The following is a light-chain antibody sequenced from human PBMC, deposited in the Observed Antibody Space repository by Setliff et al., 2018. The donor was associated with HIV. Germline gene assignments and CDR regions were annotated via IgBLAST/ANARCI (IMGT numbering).Light chain of an antibody. V-gene: IGLV2-14*01. CDR3: TSFTTTGAYA. CDR2: EVT. Sequence: QSALAQPASVSGSPGQSISISCTGTSSDVGGYNHVSWYQQEPDRAPKLMIYEVTNRPSGVSNRFSGSKSGNTASLTISGLQAEDEADYYCTSFTTTGAYAFGTGTKVTVL. CDR1: SSDVGGYNH. J-gene: IGLJ1*01.